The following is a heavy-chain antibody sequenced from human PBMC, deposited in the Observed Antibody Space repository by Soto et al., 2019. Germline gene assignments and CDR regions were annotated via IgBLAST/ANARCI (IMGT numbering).Heavy chain of an antibody. Sequence: EVQLWESGGGLVQPGGSLRLSCAASGFTFSSYAMKWVRQAPGKGLEWVSLIGESGTPTYYADSVKGRFTISRDNSGNRLFLEMYSLRAEDTAVYYCARYIPGVRYYGMDVWGQGTTVTVSS. J-gene: IGHJ6*02. CDR3: ARYIPGVRYYGMDV. V-gene: IGHV3-23*01. D-gene: IGHD2-2*01. CDR1: GFTFSSYA. CDR2: IGESGTPT.